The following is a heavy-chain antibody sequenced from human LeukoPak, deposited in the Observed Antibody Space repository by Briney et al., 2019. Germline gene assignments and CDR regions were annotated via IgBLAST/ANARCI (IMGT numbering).Heavy chain of an antibody. J-gene: IGHJ6*02. D-gene: IGHD2-15*01. CDR2: IRSKANSYAT. CDR3: ARDHSITQVVGSYYGMDV. Sequence: GGSLRLSCAASGFTFSGSAMHWVRQASGKGLEWVGRIRSKANSYATAYAASVKGRFTISRDDSKNTAYLQMDSLKTEDTAVYYCARDHSITQVVGSYYGMDVWGQGTTVTVSS. CDR1: GFTFSGSA. V-gene: IGHV3-73*01.